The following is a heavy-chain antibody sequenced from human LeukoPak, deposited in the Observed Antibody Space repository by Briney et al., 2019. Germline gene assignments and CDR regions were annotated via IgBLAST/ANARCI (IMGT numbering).Heavy chain of an antibody. D-gene: IGHD2-2*01. Sequence: PSETLSLTCSVSGGSLTRYYWSWIRQPPGKGLEWIGYAYYSGSANYNPSLQSRVTISVDTSKNQVPLKLSSVIAADTAVYYCARYDLVVPAAVDYWGQGTLVTVSS. CDR2: AYYSGSA. CDR3: ARYDLVVPAAVDY. J-gene: IGHJ4*02. V-gene: IGHV4-59*12. CDR1: GGSLTRYY.